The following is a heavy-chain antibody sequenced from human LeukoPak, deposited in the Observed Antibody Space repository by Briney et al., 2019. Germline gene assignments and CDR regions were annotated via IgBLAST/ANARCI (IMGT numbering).Heavy chain of an antibody. V-gene: IGHV3-66*02. Sequence: GGSLRLSCAAPVFTVSSNYMSWVRQAPGKGLEWVSVIYSGGSTYYADSVKGRFTISRDNSKNTLYLQMNSLRAEDTAVYYCARDRWVGGYDYFDYWGQGTLVTVSS. J-gene: IGHJ4*02. CDR2: IYSGGST. CDR3: ARDRWVGGYDYFDY. CDR1: VFTVSSNY. D-gene: IGHD5-12*01.